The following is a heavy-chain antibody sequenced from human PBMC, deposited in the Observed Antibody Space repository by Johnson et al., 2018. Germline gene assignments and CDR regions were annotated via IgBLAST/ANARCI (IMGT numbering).Heavy chain of an antibody. J-gene: IGHJ6*02. V-gene: IGHV3-33*01. CDR2: IWYDGSNK. CDR1: GFTFSSYG. CDR3: ARDRVPAAIRNYYYYGMDV. D-gene: IGHD2-2*02. Sequence: VQLLESGGGVVQPGRSLRLSCAASGFTFSSYGMHWVRQAPGKGLEWVAVIWYDGSNKYYADSVKGRFTISRDNSKNPLYLQMNSLGAEDTAVYYCARDRVPAAIRNYYYYGMDVWGQGTTVTVSS.